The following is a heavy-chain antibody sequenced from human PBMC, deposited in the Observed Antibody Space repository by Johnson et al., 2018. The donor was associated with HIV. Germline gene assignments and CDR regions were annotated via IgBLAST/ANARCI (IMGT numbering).Heavy chain of an antibody. CDR3: ARGEGSGWHLAGAFDI. CDR1: GFTFSSYA. CDR2: ISYDGSNK. V-gene: IGHV3-30-3*01. Sequence: QVQLVESGGGVVQPGRSLRLSCAASGFTFSSYAMHWVRQAPGKGLEWVAVISYDGSNKYYADSVKGRFTISRDNAKNSLNLQMNSLRAEDTALYYCARGEGSGWHLAGAFDIWGQGTMVTVSS. D-gene: IGHD6-19*01. J-gene: IGHJ3*02.